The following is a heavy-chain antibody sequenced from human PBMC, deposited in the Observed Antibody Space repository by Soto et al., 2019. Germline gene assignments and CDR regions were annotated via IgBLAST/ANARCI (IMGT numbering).Heavy chain of an antibody. CDR1: GGSISSSSYY. CDR2: IYYSGST. D-gene: IGHD2-2*01. CDR3: ARLARGLISSGFRSSTSCYVDY. V-gene: IGHV4-39*01. J-gene: IGHJ4*02. Sequence: QLQLQESGPGLVKPSETLSLTCTVSGGSISSSSYYWGWIRQPPGKGLEWIGSIYYSGSTYYNPSLKSRVTISVDTSKNQFSLKLSSVTAADTAVYYCARLARGLISSGFRSSTSCYVDYWGQGTLVTVSS.